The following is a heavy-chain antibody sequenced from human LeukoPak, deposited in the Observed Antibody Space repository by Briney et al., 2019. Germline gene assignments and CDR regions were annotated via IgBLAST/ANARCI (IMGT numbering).Heavy chain of an antibody. D-gene: IGHD6-19*01. CDR3: ARAPIAVAQYFDY. CDR2: INPSGST. V-gene: IGHV4-34*01. J-gene: IGHJ4*02. Sequence: PSETLSLTCAVYGGSFSGYYWTWIRQPPGKGLEWIGEINPSGSTNYNPSLKTRVTISVDTSKNQFSLKLSSVTAADTAMHYCARAPIAVAQYFDYWGQGTLVTVSS. CDR1: GGSFSGYY.